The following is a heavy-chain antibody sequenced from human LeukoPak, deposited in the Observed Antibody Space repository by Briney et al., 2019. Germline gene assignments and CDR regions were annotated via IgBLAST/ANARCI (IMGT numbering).Heavy chain of an antibody. Sequence: GGSLRLSCAASGFTFSNYAMHWVRQAPGKGLEWVALISYDGSNKYYADSVKGRFTISRDNSKNTLYLQMNSLRAEDTAVYYCARHGDHDSIDYWGQGTLVTVSS. V-gene: IGHV3-30*14. CDR3: ARHGDHDSIDY. CDR2: ISYDGSNK. J-gene: IGHJ4*02. D-gene: IGHD3-10*01. CDR1: GFTFSNYA.